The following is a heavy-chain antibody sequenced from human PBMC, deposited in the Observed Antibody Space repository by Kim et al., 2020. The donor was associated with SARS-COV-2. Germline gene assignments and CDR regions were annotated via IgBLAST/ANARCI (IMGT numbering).Heavy chain of an antibody. D-gene: IGHD2-8*01. CDR2: STI. Sequence: STIYYADSVEGRFTISRDNAKNSVSLQMNSLRHDDTAMYYCASRVYYIGFWGQGTLVTVSS. CDR3: ASRVYYIGF. J-gene: IGHJ4*02. V-gene: IGHV3-48*02.